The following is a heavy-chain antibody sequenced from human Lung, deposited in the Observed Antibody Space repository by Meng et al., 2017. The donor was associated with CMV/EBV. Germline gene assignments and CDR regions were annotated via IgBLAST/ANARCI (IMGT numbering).Heavy chain of an antibody. Sequence: GEXXKISCAASGFIFSSYSMNWVRQAPGKGLEWVSSISSSSSYIYYADSVKGRFTISRDNAKNALYLQKNSLRAEDTAVYYCARVRDIDEYWGQGKLVTVSS. D-gene: IGHD2-15*01. CDR2: ISSSSSYI. CDR3: ARVRDIDEY. J-gene: IGHJ4*02. V-gene: IGHV3-21*01. CDR1: GFIFSSYS.